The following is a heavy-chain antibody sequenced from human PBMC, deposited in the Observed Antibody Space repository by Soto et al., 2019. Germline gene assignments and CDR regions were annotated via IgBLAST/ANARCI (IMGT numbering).Heavy chain of an antibody. D-gene: IGHD3-22*01. V-gene: IGHV4-39*01. CDR2: IYYIGST. CDR1: GGSISSSSYY. Sequence: SETLSLTCTVSGGSISSSSYYWGWIRQPPGKGLEWIGSIYYIGSTYYNPSLKSRVTISVDTSKNQFSLKLSSVTAADTAVYYCARLTGYYDSSGYGYFDYWGQGTLVPVSS. CDR3: ARLTGYYDSSGYGYFDY. J-gene: IGHJ4*02.